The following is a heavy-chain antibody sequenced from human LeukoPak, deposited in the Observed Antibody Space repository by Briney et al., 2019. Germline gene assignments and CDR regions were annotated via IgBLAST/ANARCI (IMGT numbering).Heavy chain of an antibody. CDR2: IRGSGGTT. V-gene: IGHV3-23*01. CDR3: AKDMGRITITVPKDAFDI. D-gene: IGHD1-20*01. Sequence: QPGGSLRLSCAASGFTFSSYAMSWVRQAPGKGLEWVSAIRGSGGTTYYADSVKGRFTISRDNSKNTLYLQMNSLRAEDTAVYYCAKDMGRITITVPKDAFDIWGQGTMVTVSS. CDR1: GFTFSSYA. J-gene: IGHJ3*02.